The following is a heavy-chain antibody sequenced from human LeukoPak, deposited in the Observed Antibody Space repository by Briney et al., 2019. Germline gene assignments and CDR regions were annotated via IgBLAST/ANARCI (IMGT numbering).Heavy chain of an antibody. CDR3: AKAWHYGSGSYYRNWFDP. J-gene: IGHJ5*02. D-gene: IGHD3-10*01. CDR1: GFTFSSYG. V-gene: IGHV3-30*02. Sequence: PGRSLRLSCAASGFTFSSYGMHWVRQAPGKGLEWVAFIRYDGSNKYYADSVKGRFTISRDNSKNTLYLQMNSLRAEDTAVYYCAKAWHYGSGSYYRNWFDPWGQGTLVTVSS. CDR2: IRYDGSNK.